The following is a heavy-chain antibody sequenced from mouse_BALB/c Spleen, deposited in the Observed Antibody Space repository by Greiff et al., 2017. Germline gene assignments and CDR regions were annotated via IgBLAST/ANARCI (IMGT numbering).Heavy chain of an antibody. D-gene: IGHD2-4*01. V-gene: IGHV2-2*02. J-gene: IGHJ3*01. CDR3: ARRGKFYDYDGGFAY. CDR1: GFSLTSYG. Sequence: VHLVESGPGLVQPSQSLSITCTVSGFSLTSYGVHWVRQSPGKGLEWLGVIWSGGSTDYNAAFISRLSISKDNSKSQVFFKMNSLQANDTAIYYCARRGKFYDYDGGFAYWGQGTLVTVSA. CDR2: IWSGGST.